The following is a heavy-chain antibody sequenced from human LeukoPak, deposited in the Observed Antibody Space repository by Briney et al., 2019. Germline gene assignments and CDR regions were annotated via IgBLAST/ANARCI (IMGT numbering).Heavy chain of an antibody. Sequence: ASVTVSCKASGYTFTRYFMHWVRQAPGQGLEWMGRIIPILGIANYAQKFQGRVTITADKSTSTAYMELSSLRSEDTAVYYCARVGVVGATRGYYFDYWGQGTLVTVSS. V-gene: IGHV1-69*04. CDR1: GYTFTRYF. J-gene: IGHJ4*02. CDR2: IIPILGIA. D-gene: IGHD1-26*01. CDR3: ARVGVVGATRGYYFDY.